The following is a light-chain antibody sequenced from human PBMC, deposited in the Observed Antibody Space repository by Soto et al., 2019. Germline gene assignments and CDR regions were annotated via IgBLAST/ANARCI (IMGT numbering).Light chain of an antibody. J-gene: IGLJ1*01. CDR2: EVS. CDR1: SSDVGSGNF. CDR3: NSYTSTSTLV. Sequence: QSVLTQPASVSGSPGQSITISCTGTSSDVGSGNFVSWYQHYPGKAPQLIIYEVSNRPSGVSNRFSGSKSGNTASLTISGLQAEDEANYYCNSYTSTSTLVFGTGTKVTVL. V-gene: IGLV2-14*02.